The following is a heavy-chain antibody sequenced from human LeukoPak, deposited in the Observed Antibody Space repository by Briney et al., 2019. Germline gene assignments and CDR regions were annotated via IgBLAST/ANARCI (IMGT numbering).Heavy chain of an antibody. J-gene: IGHJ5*02. CDR1: IDSFSNYH. CDR2: VNESGGT. Sequence: PSETLSLTCAVYIDSFSNYHWNWIRQTPAKGLEWIGEVNESGGTNISPSLRSRVILSVDTSKNQFSLKLISVTVADTAVYYCARGQGATVPQVGKNWFDPWGQGTRVTVSS. V-gene: IGHV4-34*01. D-gene: IGHD1-26*01. CDR3: ARGQGATVPQVGKNWFDP.